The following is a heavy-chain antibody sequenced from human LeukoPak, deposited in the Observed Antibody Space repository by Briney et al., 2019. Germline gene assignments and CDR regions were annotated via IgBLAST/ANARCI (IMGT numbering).Heavy chain of an antibody. CDR3: AGDTGRDGYSFDY. J-gene: IGHJ4*02. CDR2: IDPNSGGT. D-gene: IGHD5-24*01. V-gene: IGHV1-2*02. Sequence: ASGKVSCKASGHTFTGYHMHWVRQAPGQGLEWMGWIDPNSGGTNFVQKFQGRVTMTRDTSISTAYMELSRLRSDDTAVYYCAGDTGRDGYSFDYWDQGTLVTVSS. CDR1: GHTFTGYH.